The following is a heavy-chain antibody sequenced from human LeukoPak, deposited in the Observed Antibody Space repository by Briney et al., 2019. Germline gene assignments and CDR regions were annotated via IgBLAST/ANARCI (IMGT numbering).Heavy chain of an antibody. Sequence: SGGSLRLSCAASGFTFSSSAMSWVRQAPGKGLEWVSAISDSGGSTFYADSVKGRFTISRDNAKNSLYLQMNSLRAEDTALYYCARGDYYGSGSSPHIDYWGQGTLVTVSS. CDR1: GFTFSSSA. CDR2: ISDSGGST. D-gene: IGHD3-10*01. V-gene: IGHV3-23*01. CDR3: ARGDYYGSGSSPHIDY. J-gene: IGHJ4*02.